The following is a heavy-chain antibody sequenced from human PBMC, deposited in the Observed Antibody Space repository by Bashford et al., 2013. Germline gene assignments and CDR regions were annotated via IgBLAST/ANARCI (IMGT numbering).Heavy chain of an antibody. D-gene: IGHD4-17*01. CDR1: GGTFSSYA. CDR2: IIPIFGTA. Sequence: SVKVSCKASGGTFSSYAISWVRQAPGQGLEWMGGIIPIFGTANYAQKFQGRVTITADESTSTAYMELSSLRSEDTAVYYCALNDYGDYVGYYYYGMDVWGQGTTVTVSS. J-gene: IGHJ6*02. CDR3: ALNDYGDYVGYYYYGMDV. V-gene: IGHV1-69*13.